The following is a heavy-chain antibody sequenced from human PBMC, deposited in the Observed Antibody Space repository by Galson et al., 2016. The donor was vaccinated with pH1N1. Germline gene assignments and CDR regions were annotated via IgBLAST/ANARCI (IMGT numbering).Heavy chain of an antibody. CDR3: ARESWCGSCYYYYYYYGMDV. Sequence: TLSLTCSVSGDSVSSGDYYWSWIRQSPARGLEWIGCISGSGRTTYNPYLNSRLTSSLDTSKNQFSLRLASVTDTDTAVYSCARESWCGSCYYYYYYYGMDVWGQGATVIVSS. CDR2: ISGSGRT. V-gene: IGHV4-30-4*01. CDR1: GDSVSSGDYY. J-gene: IGHJ6*02. D-gene: IGHD2-15*01.